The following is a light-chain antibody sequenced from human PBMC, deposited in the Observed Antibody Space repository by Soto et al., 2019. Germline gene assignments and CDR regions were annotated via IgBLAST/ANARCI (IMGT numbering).Light chain of an antibody. CDR1: QTISIY. CDR2: AAS. CDR3: QQSYRTLT. J-gene: IGKJ4*01. V-gene: IGKV1-39*01. Sequence: DIQVTQSPYSLSASVGDRVTITCRTSQTISIYLNWYQHKPGKAPKLLIYAASRLQSGVPSRFSGSGSGTDFTLTVSSVQPEDSATYYCQQSYRTLTFGGGTNVEI.